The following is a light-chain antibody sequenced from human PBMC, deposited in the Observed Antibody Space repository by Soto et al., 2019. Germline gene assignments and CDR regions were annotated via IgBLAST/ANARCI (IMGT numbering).Light chain of an antibody. CDR3: FSYRDSKSWV. Sequence: QSALTQPASVSGSPGQSITISCTGTSSDVGGYKSVSWYQQHPGEAPKLIIYEVTNRPLGVSNRFSGFKSGNTASLTISGLQAEDEADYFCFSYRDSKSWVFGGGTKLTVL. V-gene: IGLV2-14*01. CDR1: SSDVGGYKS. CDR2: EVT. J-gene: IGLJ3*02.